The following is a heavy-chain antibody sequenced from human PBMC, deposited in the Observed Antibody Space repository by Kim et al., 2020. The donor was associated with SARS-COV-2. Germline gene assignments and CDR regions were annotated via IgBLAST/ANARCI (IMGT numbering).Heavy chain of an antibody. CDR2: SP. Sequence: SPYYRDSVKARFTIARDIPKDTLYLQMNSLGAEDTAVYYCSSSTVGAYFDYWGQGSLVTVSS. CDR3: SSSTVGAYFDY. J-gene: IGHJ4*02. D-gene: IGHD1-26*01. V-gene: IGHV3-53*01.